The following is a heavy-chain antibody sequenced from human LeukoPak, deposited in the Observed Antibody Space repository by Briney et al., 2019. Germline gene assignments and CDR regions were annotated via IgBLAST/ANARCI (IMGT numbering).Heavy chain of an antibody. V-gene: IGHV4-61*01. D-gene: IGHD5/OR15-5a*01. CDR3: ATFFDFWFGP. J-gene: IGHJ5*02. CDR2: IYHDGST. Sequence: SETLSLTCTVSGVSVSSGSYFWSWIRQPPGEGPQWIGYIYHDGSTNYSPSLRSRVSISVDTSKNQFCLKLSSVTTADTAVYFCATFFDFWFGPWGQGTQVTVSS. CDR1: GVSVSSGSYF.